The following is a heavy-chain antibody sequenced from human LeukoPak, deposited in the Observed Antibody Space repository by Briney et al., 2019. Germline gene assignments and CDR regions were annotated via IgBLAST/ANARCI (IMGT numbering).Heavy chain of an antibody. CDR1: GGSFSGYY. CDR2: INHSGST. V-gene: IGHV4-34*01. CDR3: ARAYYGLDV. J-gene: IGHJ6*02. Sequence: PSETLSLTCAVYGGSFSGYYWSWIRQPPGKGLEWIGEINHSGSTNYNPSLKSRVTISVDTSKNQFSLKLSSVTAADTAVYYCARAYYGLDVWGRGTTVTVSS.